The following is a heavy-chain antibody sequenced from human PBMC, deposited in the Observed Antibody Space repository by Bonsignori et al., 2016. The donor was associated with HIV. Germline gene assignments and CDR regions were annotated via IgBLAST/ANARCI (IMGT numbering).Heavy chain of an antibody. CDR3: ARGFCGGGTCYYHFDY. Sequence: GSLRLSCAVYGGSFSTYYWNWIRQPPGKGLEWIGEINHSGSTNYNPSLKGRVTISVDTSKNQFSLKLSSVTAADTAVYYCARGFCGGGTCYYHFDYWGQGTLVTVSS. D-gene: IGHD2-15*01. CDR2: INHSGST. CDR1: GGSFSTYY. V-gene: IGHV4-34*01. J-gene: IGHJ4*02.